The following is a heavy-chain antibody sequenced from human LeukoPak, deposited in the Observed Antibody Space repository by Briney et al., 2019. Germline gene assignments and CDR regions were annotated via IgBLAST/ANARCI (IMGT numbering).Heavy chain of an antibody. V-gene: IGHV5-51*01. D-gene: IGHD2-8*01. CDR2: LYPGDSDT. J-gene: IGHJ3*02. CDR3: ASPHDTKIRPAFDI. Sequence: GESLKISCKSSGYSFTSYWIAWVRQMPGKGLEWMGILYPGDSDTRYSPSFQGQVTISADKSISTAYLQWSSLKASDTAMYYCASPHDTKIRPAFDIWGQGTMVTVSS. CDR1: GYSFTSYW.